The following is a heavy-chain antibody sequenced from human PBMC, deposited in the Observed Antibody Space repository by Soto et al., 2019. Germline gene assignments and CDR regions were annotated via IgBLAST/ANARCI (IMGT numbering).Heavy chain of an antibody. CDR3: ASGFYYYGSGPLDP. Sequence: GASVKVSCKASGGTFSSYTISRVRQAPGQGLEWMGRIIPILGIANYAQKFQGRVTITADKSTSTAYMELSSLRSEDTAVYYCASGFYYYGSGPLDPWGQGTLVTVSS. CDR1: GGTFSSYT. V-gene: IGHV1-69*02. CDR2: IIPILGIA. D-gene: IGHD3-10*01. J-gene: IGHJ5*02.